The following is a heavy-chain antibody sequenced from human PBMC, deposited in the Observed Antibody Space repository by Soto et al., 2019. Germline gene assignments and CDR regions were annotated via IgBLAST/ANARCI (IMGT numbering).Heavy chain of an antibody. Sequence: EVQLLESGGGLVQPGGSLRLSCAASGFTFSSYAMSWVRQAPGKGLEWVSAISGSGGSTYYADSVKGRFTISRDNSKNTLYLQMNSLRAEDTAVYYCAKEAQQGYCSGGSCQSADYYYYGMDVWGQGTTVTVSS. J-gene: IGHJ6*02. CDR2: ISGSGGST. V-gene: IGHV3-23*01. D-gene: IGHD2-15*01. CDR1: GFTFSSYA. CDR3: AKEAQQGYCSGGSCQSADYYYYGMDV.